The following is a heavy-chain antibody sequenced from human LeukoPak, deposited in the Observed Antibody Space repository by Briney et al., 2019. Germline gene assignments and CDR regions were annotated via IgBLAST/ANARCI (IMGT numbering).Heavy chain of an antibody. J-gene: IGHJ4*02. CDR1: GFTFSSYT. CDR2: ISSSSSYI. V-gene: IGHV3-21*01. CDR3: ARDRNYDYIWGSYRPDYFDY. D-gene: IGHD3-16*02. Sequence: GGSLRLSCAASGFTFSSYTMNWVREAPGKGLVWVSSISSSSSYIYYADSVKGRFTISRDNAKNSLYLQMNSLRAEDTAVYYCARDRNYDYIWGSYRPDYFDYWGQGTLVTVSS.